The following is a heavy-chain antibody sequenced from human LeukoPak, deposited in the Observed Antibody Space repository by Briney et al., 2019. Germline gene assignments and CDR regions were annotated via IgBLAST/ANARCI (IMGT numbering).Heavy chain of an antibody. Sequence: PGGSLRLSCAASGFTFSNFWMHWVRQVPGKGLVWVSGINHDGTGTYYADSVKGRFTISRDNTKNSVYLQMNTLRAEDTAVYYCARAEGYYDSSGFNYYFDSWGQGTLVTVSS. V-gene: IGHV3-74*01. CDR2: INHDGTGT. CDR1: GFTFSNFW. J-gene: IGHJ4*02. CDR3: ARAEGYYDSSGFNYYFDS. D-gene: IGHD3-22*01.